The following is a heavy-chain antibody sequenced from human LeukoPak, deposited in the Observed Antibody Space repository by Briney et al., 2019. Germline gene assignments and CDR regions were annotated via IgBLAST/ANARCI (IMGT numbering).Heavy chain of an antibody. D-gene: IGHD2-15*01. Sequence: PGRSLRLSCAASGFTFSSYAMSWVRQAPEKGLEWVSGISGSGGSTYYADSVKGRFTISRDSSKNTLYLQMNSLRAEDTAVYFCAGGRGLDKDYYYYGMDVWGQGTTVTVSS. J-gene: IGHJ6*02. V-gene: IGHV3-23*01. CDR2: ISGSGGST. CDR3: AGGRGLDKDYYYYGMDV. CDR1: GFTFSSYA.